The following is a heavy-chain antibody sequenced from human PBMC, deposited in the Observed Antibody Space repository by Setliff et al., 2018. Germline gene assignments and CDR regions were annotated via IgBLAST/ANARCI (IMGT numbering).Heavy chain of an antibody. Sequence: SETLSLTCIVAGDSISNTGYYWGWIRQPPGKGLEWIGYIQTSGTTNYNPSLKSRVTISVDTSKNQFSLKVNSVTAADTAVYYCARSLGSGSYWNSRPFYSDYWGQGTLVTVSS. CDR2: IQTSGTT. J-gene: IGHJ4*02. CDR1: GDSISNTGYY. CDR3: ARSLGSGSYWNSRPFYSDY. V-gene: IGHV4-61*05. D-gene: IGHD3-10*01.